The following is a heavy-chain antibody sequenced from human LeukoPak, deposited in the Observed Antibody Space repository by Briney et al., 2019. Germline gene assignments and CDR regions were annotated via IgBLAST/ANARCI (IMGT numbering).Heavy chain of an antibody. J-gene: IGHJ5*02. CDR1: GGTFSSYA. D-gene: IGHD3-3*01. CDR3: ARGAAYDFWSGYIGNWFDP. Sequence: SVKVSCKASGGTFSSYAISWVRQAPGQGLEWMGRIIPILGIANYAQKFQGRVTITADKSTSTAYMELSSLRSEDTAVYYCARGAAYDFWSGYIGNWFDPWGQGTLVTVSS. V-gene: IGHV1-69*04. CDR2: IIPILGIA.